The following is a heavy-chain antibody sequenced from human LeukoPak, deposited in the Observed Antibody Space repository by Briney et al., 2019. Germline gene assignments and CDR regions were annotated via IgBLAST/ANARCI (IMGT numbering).Heavy chain of an antibody. CDR1: GYTFTSYY. V-gene: IGHV1-46*03. CDR3: ARSSGYYSSLFYMHV. D-gene: IGHD3-22*01. CDR2: INPSGDPT. Sequence: ASVKVSCKASGYTFTSYYMHWVRQAPGQGLEWVGIINPSGDPTTYAQKFQGRVTMTSDMSTSTVYMELNSPRSEHTAVYYSARSSGYYSSLFYMHVWGKGTTVTVSS. J-gene: IGHJ6*03.